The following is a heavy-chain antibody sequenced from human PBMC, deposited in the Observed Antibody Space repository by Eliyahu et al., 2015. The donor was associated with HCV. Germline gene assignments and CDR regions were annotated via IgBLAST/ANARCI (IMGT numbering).Heavy chain of an antibody. J-gene: IGHJ4*02. V-gene: IGHV4-39*01. D-gene: IGHD3-9*01. Sequence: QLQLQESGPGLVKPSETLSLTCXVSGXSISSSSYYWGWIRQPPGKGLXWIGSIYYSGSTYYNPSLKSRVTISVDTSKNQFSLKLSSVTAADTAVYYCARYHSYYDILKREDYFDYWGQGTLVTVSS. CDR1: GXSISSSSYY. CDR2: IYYSGST. CDR3: ARYHSYYDILKREDYFDY.